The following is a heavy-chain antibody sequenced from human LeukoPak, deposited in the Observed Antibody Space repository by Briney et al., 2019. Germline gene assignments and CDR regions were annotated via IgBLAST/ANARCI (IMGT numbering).Heavy chain of an antibody. CDR3: ARHEGDFWSGPYNWFDP. D-gene: IGHD3-3*01. Sequence: PSETLSLTCTVSGGSISGSSYYWGWIRQPPGKGLEWIGSIYYSGSTYYNPSLKSRVTISVDTSKNQFSLKLSSVTAADTAVYYCARHEGDFWSGPYNWFDPWGQGTLVTVSS. CDR1: GGSISGSSYY. CDR2: IYYSGST. J-gene: IGHJ5*02. V-gene: IGHV4-39*01.